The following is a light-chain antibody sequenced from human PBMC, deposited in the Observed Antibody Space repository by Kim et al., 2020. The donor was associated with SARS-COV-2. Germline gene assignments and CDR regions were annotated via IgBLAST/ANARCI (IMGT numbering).Light chain of an antibody. J-gene: IGKJ2*01. CDR1: QSISDW. V-gene: IGKV1-5*03. CDR3: QHYNSFPYT. CDR2: KAS. Sequence: DIHMTQSPSTLSASIGDSVTITCRASQSISDWLVWYQQKPGKAPKLLIYKASALETGVPSRFSGSGSGTEFSLTIFSLQPDDLATYYCQHYNSFPYTFGQGTKLEIK.